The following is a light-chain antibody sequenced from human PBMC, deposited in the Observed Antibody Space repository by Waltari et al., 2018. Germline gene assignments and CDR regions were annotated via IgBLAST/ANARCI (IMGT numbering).Light chain of an antibody. CDR3: HQYTNWPWT. V-gene: IGKV3D-15*01. CDR1: QSVDGN. CDR2: GVS. J-gene: IGKJ1*01. Sequence: EIVMTQSPDIVSVSPGERITLSCRASQSVDGNLAWYQQKPGQAPRLLVHGVSIRDSGIPARFSGSASGTEFTLTISGLQSEDCAVYHCHQYTNWPWTYGQGTKVEIK.